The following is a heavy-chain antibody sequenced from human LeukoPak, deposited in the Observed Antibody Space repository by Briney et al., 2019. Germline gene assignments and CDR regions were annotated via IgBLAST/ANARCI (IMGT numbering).Heavy chain of an antibody. D-gene: IGHD3-16*01. Sequence: SETLSLTCTVSGVSITSGGYYWRWIRQPPGKGLEWIGYIYHSGSTYYYPSLKSRVTISVDRSKNQFSLKLSSVTAADTAVYYCARESLLRPPANWGQGTLVTVSS. J-gene: IGHJ4*02. V-gene: IGHV4-30-2*01. CDR3: ARESLLRPPAN. CDR2: IYHSGST. CDR1: GVSITSGGYY.